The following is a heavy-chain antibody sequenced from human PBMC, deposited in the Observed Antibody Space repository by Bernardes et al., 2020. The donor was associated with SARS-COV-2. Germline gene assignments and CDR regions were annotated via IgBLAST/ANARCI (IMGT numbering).Heavy chain of an antibody. V-gene: IGHV4-34*01. J-gene: IGHJ4*02. CDR1: GESLSGYF. CDR2: INHSGAT. D-gene: IGHD2-15*01. CDR3: VAYYYDNRGYYDY. Sequence: TLSLTCAVQGESLSGYFWSWTRQPPGKGLEWVGEINHSGATNYNPSLKSRLTVSADISKKEISLKLTSLTPADTAVYYCVAYYYDNRGYYDYWGQGTLVSVSS.